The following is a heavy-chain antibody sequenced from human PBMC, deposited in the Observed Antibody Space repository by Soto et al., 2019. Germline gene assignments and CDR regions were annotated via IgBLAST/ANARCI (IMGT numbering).Heavy chain of an antibody. CDR2: ISGSGRTI. CDR3: ARLPFPWGWFDP. V-gene: IGHV3-11*01. D-gene: IGHD3-16*01. CDR1: GIVFSDY. Sequence: QVQLVESGGGLVKPGGSLRLSCAASGIVFSDYMSWVRQAPGKGVEWLSYISGSGRTIYSADSVKGRFTIPRDNASNSLYLQMNNVRSEDAAVYYCARLPFPWGWFDPWGQGTLVTVSS. J-gene: IGHJ5*02.